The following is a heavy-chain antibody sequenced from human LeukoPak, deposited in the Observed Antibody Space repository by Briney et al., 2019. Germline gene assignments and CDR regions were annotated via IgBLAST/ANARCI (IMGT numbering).Heavy chain of an antibody. V-gene: IGHV3-48*03. J-gene: IGHJ4*02. CDR3: ARDPDYDSSGYYGDY. Sequence: PGGSLRLSCAASGFTFSSYEMNWVRQAPGKGLEWVSYISSSGSTIYYADSVKGRFTISRDNAKNSLYLQMNSLRAEGTAVYYCARDPDYDSSGYYGDYWGQGTLVTVSS. CDR1: GFTFSSYE. D-gene: IGHD3-22*01. CDR2: ISSSGSTI.